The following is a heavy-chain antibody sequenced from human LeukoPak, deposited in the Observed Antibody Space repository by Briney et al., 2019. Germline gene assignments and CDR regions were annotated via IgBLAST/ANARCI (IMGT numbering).Heavy chain of an antibody. D-gene: IGHD5-24*01. Sequence: GASVKGSCKASVYTFTSYAISWVRQAPGQGLEWMGWITAYNFKTNYGKKLEGRVSMRTDTSMSTAYMELRRMSSDGTAVYYCARSPFPWLPLYCDYWGQGTLVTVSS. J-gene: IGHJ4*02. CDR3: ARSPFPWLPLYCDY. CDR1: VYTFTSYA. CDR2: ITAYNFKT. V-gene: IGHV1-18*01.